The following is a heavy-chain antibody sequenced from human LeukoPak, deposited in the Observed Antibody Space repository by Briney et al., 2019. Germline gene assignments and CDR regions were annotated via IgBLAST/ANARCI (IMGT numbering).Heavy chain of an antibody. J-gene: IGHJ4*02. CDR1: GYTFTGYY. V-gene: IGHV1-2*02. CDR3: ARLTGYYDFWSVNGGY. CDR2: INPNSGGT. D-gene: IGHD3-3*01. Sequence: ASVKVSCKASGYTFTGYYMHWVRQAPGQGLEWMGWINPNSGGTNYAQKFQGRVAMTRDTSISTAYMELSRLRSDDTAVYYCARLTGYYDFWSVNGGYWGQGTLVTVSS.